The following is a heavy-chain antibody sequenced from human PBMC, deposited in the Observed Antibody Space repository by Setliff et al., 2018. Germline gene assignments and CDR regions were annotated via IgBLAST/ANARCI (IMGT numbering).Heavy chain of an antibody. CDR3: ARDPLPKHYDVVTGYYSAPNYYYMDV. V-gene: IGHV1-2*02. J-gene: IGHJ6*03. Sequence: ASVKVSCKTSGYTFTDYYIYWVRQAPGEGLEWMGWLNPKNNDTSYAQKFLGRVTMTRDTSISAAYMELITLRSDDTALYYCARDPLPKHYDVVTGYYSAPNYYYMDVWGKGTTVTVSS. D-gene: IGHD3-9*01. CDR1: GYTFTDYY. CDR2: LNPKNNDT.